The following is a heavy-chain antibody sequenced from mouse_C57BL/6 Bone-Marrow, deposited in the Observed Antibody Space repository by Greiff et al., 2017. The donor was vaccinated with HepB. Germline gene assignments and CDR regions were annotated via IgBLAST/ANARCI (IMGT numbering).Heavy chain of an antibody. Sequence: VKLMESGAELARPGASVKLSCKASGYTFTSYGISWVKQRTGQGLEWIGEIYPRSGNTYYNEKFKGKATLTADKSSSTAYMELRSLTSEDSAVYFCANWDDRGYWGQGTTLTVSS. CDR3: ANWDDRGY. D-gene: IGHD4-1*01. J-gene: IGHJ2*01. CDR1: GYTFTSYG. CDR2: IYPRSGNT. V-gene: IGHV1-81*01.